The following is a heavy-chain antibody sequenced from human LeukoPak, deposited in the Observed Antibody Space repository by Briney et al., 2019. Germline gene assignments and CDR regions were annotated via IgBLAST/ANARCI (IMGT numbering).Heavy chain of an antibody. CDR1: GGSISSRSYY. Sequence: SETLSLTCTVSGGSISSRSYYWGWIRQPPGKGLEWIGSIHYSGSTYYNPSLKSRVTISVDTSKNQFSLKLSSVTAADTAVYYCARQLAGYFDYWGQGTLVTVSS. V-gene: IGHV4-39*01. CDR2: IHYSGST. J-gene: IGHJ4*02. CDR3: ARQLAGYFDY. D-gene: IGHD6-6*01.